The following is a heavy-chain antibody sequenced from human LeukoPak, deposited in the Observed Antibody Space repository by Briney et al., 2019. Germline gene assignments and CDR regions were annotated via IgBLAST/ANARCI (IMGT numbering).Heavy chain of an antibody. CDR1: GYSFTTHD. CDR2: MNPNSGKT. D-gene: IGHD6-19*01. CDR3: ARESGWTDNWFDS. Sequence: ASVKVSCKASGYSFTTHDINWVRQATGQGLEWMGWMNPNSGKTGYAQKFQGRVTMTRDISISTVYMELSSLRSDDTAVYYCARESGWTDNWFDSWGQGTLVTVSS. V-gene: IGHV1-8*01. J-gene: IGHJ5*01.